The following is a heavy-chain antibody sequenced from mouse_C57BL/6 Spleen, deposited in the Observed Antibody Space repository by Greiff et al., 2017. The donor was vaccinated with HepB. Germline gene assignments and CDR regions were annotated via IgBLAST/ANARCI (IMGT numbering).Heavy chain of an antibody. CDR1: GYTFTSYT. J-gene: IGHJ2*01. Sequence: VKLVESGAELARPGASVKMSCKASGYTFTSYTMHWVKQRPGQGLEWIGYINPSSGYTKYNQKFKDKATLTADKSSSTAYMQLSSLTSEDSAVYYCASGADGYYNWGQGTTLTVSS. CDR3: ASGADGYYN. CDR2: INPSSGYT. V-gene: IGHV1-4*01. D-gene: IGHD2-3*01.